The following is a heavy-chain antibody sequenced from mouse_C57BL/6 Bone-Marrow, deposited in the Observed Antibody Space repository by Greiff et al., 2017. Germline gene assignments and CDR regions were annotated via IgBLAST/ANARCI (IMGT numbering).Heavy chain of an antibody. V-gene: IGHV5-9-1*02. Sequence: EVQGVESGEGLVKPGGSLKLSCAASGFTFSSYAMSWVRQTPEKRLEWVAYISSGGDYIYYADTVKGRFTISRDNARNTLYLQMSSLKSEDTAMYYCTRLGATSSVYAMDYWGQGTSVTVSS. CDR1: GFTFSSYA. D-gene: IGHD1-3*01. J-gene: IGHJ4*01. CDR2: ISSGGDYI. CDR3: TRLGATSSVYAMDY.